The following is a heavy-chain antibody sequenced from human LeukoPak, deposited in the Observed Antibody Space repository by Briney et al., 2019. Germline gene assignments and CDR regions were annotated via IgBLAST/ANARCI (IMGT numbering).Heavy chain of an antibody. D-gene: IGHD3-10*01. V-gene: IGHV1-2*02. CDR3: ARGITGGSPDY. Sequence: ASVKVSCKASGYTFTGYYMHWVRPAPGQGLEWMGWINPNSGGTNYAQKFQGRVTVTRDTSVSTAYMELSRLRSDDTAVYYCARGITGGSPDYWGQGTLVTVSS. CDR2: INPNSGGT. CDR1: GYTFTGYY. J-gene: IGHJ4*02.